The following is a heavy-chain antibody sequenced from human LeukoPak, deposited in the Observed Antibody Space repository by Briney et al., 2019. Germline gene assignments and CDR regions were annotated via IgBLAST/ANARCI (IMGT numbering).Heavy chain of an antibody. V-gene: IGHV4-39*07. D-gene: IGHD3-16*01. CDR3: TKQTPGFMIAGYFDY. CDR1: GGSISSSSYY. J-gene: IGHJ4*02. Sequence: SETLSLTCTVSGGSISSSSYYWGWIRQPPGKGLEWIGSFYYSGSTYYNPSLKSRVTISVDTSKNQFSLKLSSVTAADTAVYYCTKQTPGFMIAGYFDYWAQGTLVTVSS. CDR2: FYYSGST.